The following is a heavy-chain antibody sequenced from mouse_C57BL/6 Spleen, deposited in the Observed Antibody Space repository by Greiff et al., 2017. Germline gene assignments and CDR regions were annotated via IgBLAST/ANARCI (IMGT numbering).Heavy chain of an antibody. Sequence: VQLQQSDAELVKPGASVKISCKVSGYTFTDHTIHWMKQRPEQGLEWIGYIYPRDGSTKYNEKFKGKATLTADKSSSTAYMQLNSLTSEDSAVYFCAKSSYYYGSSYVADYWGQGTTLTVSS. CDR1: GYTFTDHT. CDR2: IYPRDGST. V-gene: IGHV1-78*01. J-gene: IGHJ2*01. D-gene: IGHD1-1*01. CDR3: AKSSYYYGSSYVADY.